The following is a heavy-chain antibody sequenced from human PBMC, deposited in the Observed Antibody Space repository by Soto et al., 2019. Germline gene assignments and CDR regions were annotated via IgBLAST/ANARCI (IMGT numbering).Heavy chain of an antibody. CDR3: ATWGDYNSLAY. V-gene: IGHV3-30*03. D-gene: IGHD2-21*02. CDR2: ISYDGSNK. Sequence: QVQLVESGGGVVQPGRSLRLSCAASGFTFSSYGMHWVRQAPGKGLEWVAVISYDGSNKYYADSVKGRFTVSRDNSKNTMYLQMNSLRAEDTSVYYCATWGDYNSLAYWGQGSLVTVSS. J-gene: IGHJ4*02. CDR1: GFTFSSYG.